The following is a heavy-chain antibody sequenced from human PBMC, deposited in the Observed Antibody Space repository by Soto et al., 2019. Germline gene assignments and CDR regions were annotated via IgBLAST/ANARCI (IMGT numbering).Heavy chain of an antibody. CDR2: IYYSGST. CDR3: ARATYYYDSSGPPLYYFDY. V-gene: IGHV4-59*01. J-gene: IGHJ4*02. D-gene: IGHD3-22*01. Sequence: SETLSLTCTVSGGSISSYYWSWIRQPPGKGLEWIGYIYYSGSTNYNPSLKSRVTISVDTSKNQFSLKLSSVTAADTAVYYCARATYYYDSSGPPLYYFDYWGQGTLVTVSS. CDR1: GGSISSYY.